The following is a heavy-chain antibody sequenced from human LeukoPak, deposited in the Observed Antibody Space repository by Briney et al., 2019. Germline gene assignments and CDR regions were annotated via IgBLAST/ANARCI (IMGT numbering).Heavy chain of an antibody. D-gene: IGHD1-1*01. CDR2: ISSSTSYI. CDR1: GFTFSSYS. Sequence: KTGGSLRLSCAASGFTFSSYSMNWVRQAPGKGLEWVSSISSSTSYIYYADSVKGRFTISRDNAKNSLYLQMNSLRAEDTAVYYCAGGGLGTGLLGYWGQGTLVTVSS. J-gene: IGHJ4*02. CDR3: AGGGLGTGLLGY. V-gene: IGHV3-21*01.